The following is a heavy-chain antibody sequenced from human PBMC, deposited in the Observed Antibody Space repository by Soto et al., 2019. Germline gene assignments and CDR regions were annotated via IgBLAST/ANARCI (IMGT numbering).Heavy chain of an antibody. CDR2: ISSDGTTT. Sequence: EVQLVQSGGGLAQPGKSLRLSCAASGFTFRKFWRHWVRQVPGKGPVWVSYISSDGTTTDYADSVKGRFTISRDNAKDTLYLQMDSPRAEDTAVYYCAIQDCTNDVCLEAAVTVGGALESWGQGTLVTVSS. D-gene: IGHD2-8*01. J-gene: IGHJ1*01. CDR1: GFTFRKFW. CDR3: AIQDCTNDVCLEAAVTVGGALES. V-gene: IGHV3-74*01.